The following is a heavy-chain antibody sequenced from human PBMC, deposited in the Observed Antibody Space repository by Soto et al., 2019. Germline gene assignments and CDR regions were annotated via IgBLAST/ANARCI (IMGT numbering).Heavy chain of an antibody. D-gene: IGHD3-16*01. CDR2: IYPGDSDT. J-gene: IGHJ4*02. CDR1: GYSFTSYW. V-gene: IGHV5-51*01. CDR3: TRCGGEMSTTYFDY. Sequence: GESLKISCKGSGYSFTSYWIGWVRQMPGKGLELMGIIYPGDSDTRYSPSFQGQVTISADKSISTAYLQWSSLAASDTAIYYCTRCGGEMSTTYFDYWGQGTLVTVSS.